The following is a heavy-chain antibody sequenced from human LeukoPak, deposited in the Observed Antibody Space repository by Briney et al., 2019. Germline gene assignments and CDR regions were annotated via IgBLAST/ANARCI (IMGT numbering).Heavy chain of an antibody. J-gene: IGHJ4*02. Sequence: GGSLRLSCAASGFTFNNYAMHWVRQAPGKGLEWVSGISWKSGSIGYADSVKGRFTISRDNAKNSLYLQMNSLRAEDTALYYCAKDKGNGGYYSPGYFDSWGQGTLVTVSS. D-gene: IGHD1-26*01. CDR3: AKDKGNGGYYSPGYFDS. CDR1: GFTFNNYA. V-gene: IGHV3-9*01. CDR2: ISWKSGSI.